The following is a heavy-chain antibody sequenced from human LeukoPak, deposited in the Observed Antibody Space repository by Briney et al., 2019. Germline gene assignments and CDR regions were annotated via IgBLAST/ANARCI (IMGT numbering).Heavy chain of an antibody. V-gene: IGHV3-15*01. CDR1: GFTFSNAW. CDR3: TTDTVPGDYSFDY. D-gene: IGHD4-11*01. CDR2: IKSKTDGGTT. Sequence: GGSLRLSCAASGFTFSNAWMSWVRQAPGKGLEWVGRIKSKTDGGTTDYAAPVKGRFTISRDDSKNTLYLQMNSLKTEDTAVYYCTTDTVPGDYSFDYWGQGTLVTVSS. J-gene: IGHJ4*02.